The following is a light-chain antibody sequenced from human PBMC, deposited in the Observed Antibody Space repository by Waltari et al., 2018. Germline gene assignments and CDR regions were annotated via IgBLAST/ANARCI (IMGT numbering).Light chain of an antibody. V-gene: IGLV3-21*04. CDR2: DDT. Sequence: SYVLTQPPSVSVAPGETARISCGGNNIGSKNVHWYQQRPGQAPLLVIYDDTDRPSGIPERFSGANSGNTPTLTISRVEAGDEADYYCQVWDSSSHVVFGGGTKLTVL. J-gene: IGLJ3*02. CDR3: QVWDSSSHVV. CDR1: NIGSKN.